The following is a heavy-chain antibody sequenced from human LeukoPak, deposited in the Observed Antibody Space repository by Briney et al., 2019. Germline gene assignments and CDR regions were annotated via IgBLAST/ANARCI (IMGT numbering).Heavy chain of an antibody. CDR3: TRYNVGFES. D-gene: IGHD1-1*01. J-gene: IGHJ4*02. V-gene: IGHV3-23*01. CDR2: ISGSFIGT. Sequence: GGSLRLSCAASGFTFSTYAMSWVRQAPGKGLEWVSAISGSFIGTYYADSVKGRFTISRDTSKNTLYLQMNSLKTEDTAVYYCTRYNVGFESWGQGTLVTVSS. CDR1: GFTFSTYA.